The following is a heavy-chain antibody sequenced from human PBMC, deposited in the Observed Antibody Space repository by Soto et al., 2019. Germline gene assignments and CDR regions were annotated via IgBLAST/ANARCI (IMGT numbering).Heavy chain of an antibody. Sequence: GGSLRLSCAASGFTFSSYSMNWVRQAPGKGLDWVSYFSSSSSTIYYADSVKGRFTISRDNAKNSLYLQMNSLRDEDTAVYYCARDFEDYDILTGYLYYFDYWGQGTLVTVSS. CDR3: ARDFEDYDILTGYLYYFDY. D-gene: IGHD3-9*01. V-gene: IGHV3-48*02. J-gene: IGHJ4*02. CDR1: GFTFSSYS. CDR2: FSSSSSTI.